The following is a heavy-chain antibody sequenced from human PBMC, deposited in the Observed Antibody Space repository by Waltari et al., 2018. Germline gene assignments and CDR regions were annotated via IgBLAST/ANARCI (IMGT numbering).Heavy chain of an antibody. CDR1: GYSISSGYY. V-gene: IGHV4-38-2*02. J-gene: IGHJ4*02. CDR2: IYHSGTT. D-gene: IGHD6-13*01. Sequence: QVQLQESGPGLVKPSETLSLTCTVSGYSISSGYYWGWIRQPPGKGLEWIGNIYHSGTTYYNPSLKSRVTISVDTYKNQLSLKLNSVTAADTAVYYCARDRYSGSPKLYYFDYWGQGALVTVSS. CDR3: ARDRYSGSPKLYYFDY.